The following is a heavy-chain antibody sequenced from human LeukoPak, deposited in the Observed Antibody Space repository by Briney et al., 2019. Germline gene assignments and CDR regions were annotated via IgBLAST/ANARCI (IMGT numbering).Heavy chain of an antibody. J-gene: IGHJ5*02. V-gene: IGHV1-69*04. D-gene: IGHD6-13*01. CDR3: ARGSAGIFWFDP. CDR2: IIPILGIA. CDR1: EGTFSSYA. Sequence: GSSVKVSCKASEGTFSSYAISWVRQAPGQGLEWMGRIIPILGIANYAQKFQGRVTITADKSTSTAYMELSSLRSEDTAVYYCARGSAGIFWFDPWGQGTLVTVSS.